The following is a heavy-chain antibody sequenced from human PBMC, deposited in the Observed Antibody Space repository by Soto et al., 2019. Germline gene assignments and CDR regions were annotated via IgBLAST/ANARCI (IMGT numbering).Heavy chain of an antibody. D-gene: IGHD3-16*01. CDR1: GGSINSVNYY. CDR3: AREGGDGVDY. Sequence: QVQLQESGPGLVKPSQTLSLTCSVSGGSINSVNYYWSWIRQHPGKGLEWIGYIYYSGSTHYNPSLKSRVTISVDPSENQFSLKLSSVTAADTAVYYCAREGGDGVDYWGQGTLVTVSS. V-gene: IGHV4-31*03. J-gene: IGHJ4*02. CDR2: IYYSGST.